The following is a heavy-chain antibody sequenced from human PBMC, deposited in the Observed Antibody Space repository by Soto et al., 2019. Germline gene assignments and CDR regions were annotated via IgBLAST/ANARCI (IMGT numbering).Heavy chain of an antibody. D-gene: IGHD3-16*02. Sequence: ASVKVSCKVSDYSLTELAIHWVRQAPGKGLEWMGGFDPEDGETIYAQKFQGRVTMTEDTSTQTAYMELSSLRSEDTAVYYCAVCNMSLIWLGEPLSFWGPGTLVTVSS. J-gene: IGHJ4*02. CDR3: AVCNMSLIWLGEPLSF. V-gene: IGHV1-24*01. CDR1: DYSLTELA. CDR2: FDPEDGET.